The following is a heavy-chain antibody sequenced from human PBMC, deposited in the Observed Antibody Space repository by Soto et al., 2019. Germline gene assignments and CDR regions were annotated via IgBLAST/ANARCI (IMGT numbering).Heavy chain of an antibody. D-gene: IGHD2-21*02. CDR3: ARQRTTVVTQAYFDH. CDR1: GXSLSSSAYY. V-gene: IGHV4-39*01. Sequence: XTLSLPCIVSGXSLSSSAYYWGWIRQPPGKGLEWIGSIYYSGRTYYNASFNSRFTISIDTSKKQFSLKLSYVTDKDKAVYYCARQRTTVVTQAYFDHWGQGALVTVSS. CDR2: IYYSGRT. J-gene: IGHJ4*02.